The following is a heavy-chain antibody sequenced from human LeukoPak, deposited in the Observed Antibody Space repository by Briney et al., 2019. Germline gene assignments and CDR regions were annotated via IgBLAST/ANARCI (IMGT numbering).Heavy chain of an antibody. V-gene: IGHV3-23*01. CDR1: GFTFSGCA. J-gene: IGHJ4*02. CDR3: AKGRYGSSRYPFDY. Sequence: GGYLRLSCAASGFTFSGCAMGWVRRAPGKGLEWVSVISGGGGSTYYADSVKGRLTISRDNSKNTLYLQMNSLRAEDTAVYYCAKGRYGSSRYPFDYWGQGTLVTVS. CDR2: ISGGGGST. D-gene: IGHD6-13*01.